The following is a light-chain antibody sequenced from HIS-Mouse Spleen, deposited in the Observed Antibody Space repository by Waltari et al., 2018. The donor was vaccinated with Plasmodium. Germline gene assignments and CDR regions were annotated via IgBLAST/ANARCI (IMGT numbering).Light chain of an antibody. CDR1: ALPKKY. J-gene: IGLJ3*02. V-gene: IGLV3-10*01. CDR3: YSTDSSGNHRV. Sequence: SYELTQPPSVSVSPGQTARITCSGDALPKKYAYWYQQKSGQAPVLVIYEDSKRPSGIPARFSVSSSGKMATLTISGAQVEDEADYYCYSTDSSGNHRVFGGGTKLTVL. CDR2: EDS.